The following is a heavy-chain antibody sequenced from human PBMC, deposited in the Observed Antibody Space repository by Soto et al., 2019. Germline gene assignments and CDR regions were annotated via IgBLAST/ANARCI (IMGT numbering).Heavy chain of an antibody. CDR2: IYHSGDT. J-gene: IGHJ4*02. V-gene: IGHV4-38-2*01. D-gene: IGHD6-19*01. CDR3: ARARIVVAGTLLDY. CDR1: GYSLTSGYY. Sequence: PSETLSLTCAVSGYSLTSGYYCGWIRQPPGKGLEWIGSIYHSGDTYYNPSLKSRVTISVDTSKNHFSLKLTSGTAADTAVYYCARARIVVAGTLLDYWGQGTLVTVSS.